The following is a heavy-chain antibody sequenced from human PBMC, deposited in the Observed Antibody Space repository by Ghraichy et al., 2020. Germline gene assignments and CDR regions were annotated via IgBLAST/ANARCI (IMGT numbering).Heavy chain of an antibody. V-gene: IGHV4-59*01. CDR2: FYYTGST. D-gene: IGHD2-2*01. CDR3: ARGSSSTSFGALYHYNAMDV. CDR1: GGSISGYY. Sequence: SETLSLTCTVSGGSISGYYWSWIRQPPGKGLEWIGYFYYTGSTNYNPSLKSRVTISVDTSKNQFSLKLSSVTAADTAVYYCARGSSSTSFGALYHYNAMDVWGQGTTVTVSS. J-gene: IGHJ6*02.